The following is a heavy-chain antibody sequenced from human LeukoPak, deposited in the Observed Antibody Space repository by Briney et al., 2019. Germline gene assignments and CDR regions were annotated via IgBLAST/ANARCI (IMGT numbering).Heavy chain of an antibody. CDR2: VSSSGSTI. CDR3: AELGITMIGGV. D-gene: IGHD3-10*02. J-gene: IGHJ6*04. Sequence: PGGSLRLSCEASGFTFSSYEMNWFRQAPGKGLEWVSYVSSSGSTIYYADSVKGRFTISRDNAKNSLYLQMNSLRAEDTAVYYCAELGITMIGGVWGKGTTVTISS. CDR1: GFTFSSYE. V-gene: IGHV3-48*03.